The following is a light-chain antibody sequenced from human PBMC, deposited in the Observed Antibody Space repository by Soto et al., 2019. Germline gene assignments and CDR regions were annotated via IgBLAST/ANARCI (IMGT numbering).Light chain of an antibody. V-gene: IGKV1-39*01. CDR2: AAS. CDR1: QSISSY. Sequence: DIQMTHSPSSLSASVVDIVNITCRASQSISSYLNWYQQKPGKAPKLLIYAASSLQSGVPSRFSGSGSGTDFTLTISSLQPEDFATYYCQKSYSTPLNFGGGTKVDIK. J-gene: IGKJ4*01. CDR3: QKSYSTPLN.